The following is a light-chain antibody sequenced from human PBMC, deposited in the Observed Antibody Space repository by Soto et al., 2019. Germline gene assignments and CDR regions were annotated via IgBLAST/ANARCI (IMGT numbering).Light chain of an antibody. Sequence: QSVLTQPASVSGSPGQSITISCTGTSSDVGAHKYVSWYQQHPGKAPKVMIYDVSNRPSGVSNRFSGPKSGNTASLTISGLQAEDEADYYCSSYTSSNTVVFGGGTQLTVL. CDR3: SSYTSSNTVV. CDR2: DVS. V-gene: IGLV2-14*01. CDR1: SSDVGAHKY. J-gene: IGLJ2*01.